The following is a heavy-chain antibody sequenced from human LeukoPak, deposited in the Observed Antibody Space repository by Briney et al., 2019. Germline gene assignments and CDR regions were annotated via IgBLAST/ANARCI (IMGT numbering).Heavy chain of an antibody. Sequence: PGGSLRLSCAASGFTFSSYGMHWVRQAPGKGLEWVAVISYDGSNKYYADSVKGRFTISRDNSKNTLYPQMNSLRAEDTAVYYCVSLVAASNWNDFDYWGQGTLVTVSS. D-gene: IGHD1-20*01. V-gene: IGHV3-30*03. CDR2: ISYDGSNK. CDR1: GFTFSSYG. CDR3: VSLVAASNWNDFDY. J-gene: IGHJ4*02.